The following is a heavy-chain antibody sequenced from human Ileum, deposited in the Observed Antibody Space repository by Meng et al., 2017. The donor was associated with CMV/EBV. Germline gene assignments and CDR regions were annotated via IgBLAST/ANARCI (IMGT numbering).Heavy chain of an antibody. CDR3: AKGWSRDLDS. CDR2: IYGGGTT. CDR1: GFSVSENY. J-gene: IGHJ4*02. Sequence: GGSLKLSCGAASGFSVSENYMNWVRQAPGKELEWVSVIYGGGTTHYADSVKGRFTISRDNSKNTLDLHMNSLRVEDTAVYYCAKGWSRDLDSWGQGVLVTVPQ. V-gene: IGHV3-53*01.